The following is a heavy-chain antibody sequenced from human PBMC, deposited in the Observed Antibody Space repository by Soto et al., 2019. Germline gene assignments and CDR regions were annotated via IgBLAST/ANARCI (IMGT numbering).Heavy chain of an antibody. D-gene: IGHD3-16*01. CDR3: ARLAATRLGFDY. CDR2: IYYSGST. J-gene: IGHJ4*02. V-gene: IGHV4-31*03. Sequence: QVQLQESGPGLVKPSQTLSLTCTVSGGSISSGGYYWSWIRQHPGKGLEWIGYIYYSGSTYYNPSRKSRVTISVDTSKNQFSLKLSSVAAADTAVYYCARLAATRLGFDYWGQGTLVTVSS. CDR1: GGSISSGGYY.